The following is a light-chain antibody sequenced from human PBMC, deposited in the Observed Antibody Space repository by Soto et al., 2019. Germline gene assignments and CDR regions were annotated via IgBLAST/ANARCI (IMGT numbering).Light chain of an antibody. J-gene: IGLJ1*01. CDR3: SSYAGSNNFV. Sequence: QSALTQPPSASGSPGQSVIISCTGTSSDVGGYNYVSWYQQHPGKAPKLMIFEVTKRPSGVPDRVSASKSGNTASLTVSGLRAEDEADYYCSSYAGSNNFVFGTGTKLTVL. CDR2: EVT. V-gene: IGLV2-8*01. CDR1: SSDVGGYNY.